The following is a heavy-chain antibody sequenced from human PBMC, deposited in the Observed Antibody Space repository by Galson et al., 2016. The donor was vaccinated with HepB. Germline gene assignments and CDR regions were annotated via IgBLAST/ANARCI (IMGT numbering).Heavy chain of an antibody. D-gene: IGHD5-24*01. CDR1: GFTFSNAW. CDR3: ATEIMATVSY. V-gene: IGHV3-15*07. CDR2: IKSKRDGGTT. J-gene: IGHJ4*02. Sequence: SLRLSCAASGFTFSNAWMNWVRQAPGKGLEWVGRIKSKRDGGTTDFAAPLKGRFTISRADSKNTLYLQMNSLKTEDTAMYYCATEIMATVSYWGQGTLVTVSS.